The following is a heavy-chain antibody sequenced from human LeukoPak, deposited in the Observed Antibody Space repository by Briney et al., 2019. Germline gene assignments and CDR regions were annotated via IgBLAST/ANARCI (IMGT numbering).Heavy chain of an antibody. J-gene: IGHJ6*02. V-gene: IGHV3-30*04. CDR3: ARAPPDCSSTSCYPGYYYYYGMDV. CDR2: ISYDGSNK. D-gene: IGHD2-2*01. CDR1: GFTFSSFA. Sequence: GRSLRLSCAASGFTFSSFAMHWVRQAPGKGLEWVAVISYDGSNKYYADSVKGRFTISRDNSKNTLYLQMNSLRAEDTAVYYCARAPPDCSSTSCYPGYYYYYGMDVWGQGTTVTVSS.